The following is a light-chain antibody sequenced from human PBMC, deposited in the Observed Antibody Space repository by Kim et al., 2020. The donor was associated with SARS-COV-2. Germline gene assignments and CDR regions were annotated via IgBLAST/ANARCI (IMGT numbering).Light chain of an antibody. Sequence: VSPGQTASITCSGDKLGDKYACWYQQKPGQSPVLVIYQVSKRPSGIPERFSGSNSGNTATLTISGTQAMDEADYYCQAWDSSTAVFGGGTQLNVL. CDR3: QAWDSSTAV. J-gene: IGLJ3*02. V-gene: IGLV3-1*01. CDR1: KLGDKY. CDR2: QVS.